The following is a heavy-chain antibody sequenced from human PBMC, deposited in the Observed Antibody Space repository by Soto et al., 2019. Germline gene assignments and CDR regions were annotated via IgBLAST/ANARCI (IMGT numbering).Heavy chain of an antibody. CDR2: ISYDGSNK. CDR1: GFTFSSYA. D-gene: IGHD6-19*01. Sequence: TGGSLRLSCAASGFTFSSYAMHWVRQAPGKGLEWVAVISYDGSNKYYADSVKGRFTISRDNSKNTLYLQMNSLRAKDTAVYYCARDLAGLMTYEYYFDYWGQGTLVTVSS. V-gene: IGHV3-30-3*01. J-gene: IGHJ4*02. CDR3: ARDLAGLMTYEYYFDY.